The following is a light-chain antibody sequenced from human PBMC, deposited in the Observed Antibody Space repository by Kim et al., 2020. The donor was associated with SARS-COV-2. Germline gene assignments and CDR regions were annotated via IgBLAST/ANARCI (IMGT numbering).Light chain of an antibody. Sequence: PGQSIPFSCNATPSDVGAYHYVSWFQQHPGKAPKLIIYDFTKRPSGLSNRFSGSKSGNTASLTISGLQAEDEADYYCSSYTSTSAVFGTGTKVTVL. J-gene: IGLJ1*01. CDR2: DFT. V-gene: IGLV2-14*03. CDR3: SSYTSTSAV. CDR1: PSDVGAYHY.